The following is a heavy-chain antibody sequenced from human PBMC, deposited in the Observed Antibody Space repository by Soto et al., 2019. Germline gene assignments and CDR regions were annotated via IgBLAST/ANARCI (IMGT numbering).Heavy chain of an antibody. Sequence: QVQLVESGGGLVKPGGSLRLSCVASGFTFSDYYMSWIRQAPGKGLEWISYISNSGDIIYYAGSVKGRFTISRDNAKNSLYLQMNSLRAEDTAVYYCARGHDSSGGVDYWGQGTLITVSS. CDR2: ISNSGDII. J-gene: IGHJ4*02. CDR1: GFTFSDYY. V-gene: IGHV3-11*01. D-gene: IGHD3-22*01. CDR3: ARGHDSSGGVDY.